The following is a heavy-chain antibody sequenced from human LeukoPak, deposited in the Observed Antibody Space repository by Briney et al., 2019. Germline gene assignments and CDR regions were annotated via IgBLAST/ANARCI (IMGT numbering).Heavy chain of an antibody. CDR1: GFTFNSYS. V-gene: IGHV3-23*01. D-gene: IGHD3-22*01. CDR3: AKDQGWYYDSSGLGY. CDR2: ISGSGGST. Sequence: GGSLRLSCAASGFTFNSYSMHWVRQAPGKGLEWVSAISGSGGSTYYADSVKGRFTISRDNSKNTLYLQMNSLRAEDTAVYYCAKDQGWYYDSSGLGYWGQGTLVTVSS. J-gene: IGHJ4*02.